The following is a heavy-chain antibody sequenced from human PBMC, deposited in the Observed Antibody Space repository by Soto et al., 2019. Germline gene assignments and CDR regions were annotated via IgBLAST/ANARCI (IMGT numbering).Heavy chain of an antibody. D-gene: IGHD2-2*01. CDR3: ARDWYCSRTSCSPRYYGMDV. J-gene: IGHJ6*02. Sequence: SETLSLTCTVSGGSVSSGSYYWSWIRQPPGKGLEWIGYIYYSGSTNYNPSLKSRVTISVDTSKNQFSLKLSSVTAADTAVYYCARDWYCSRTSCSPRYYGMDVWGQGTTVTVSS. CDR2: IYYSGST. CDR1: GGSVSSGSYY. V-gene: IGHV4-61*01.